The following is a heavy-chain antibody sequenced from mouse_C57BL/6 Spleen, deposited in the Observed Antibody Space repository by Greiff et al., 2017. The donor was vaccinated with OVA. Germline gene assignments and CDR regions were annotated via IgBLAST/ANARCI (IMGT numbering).Heavy chain of an antibody. V-gene: IGHV1-4*01. CDR2: INPSSGYT. CDR3: ARPRVYDGYYPY. Sequence: VQLQQSGAELARPGASVKMSCKASGYTFTSYTMHWVKQRPGQGLEWIGYINPSSGYTKYNQKFKDKATLTADKASSTAYMQLSSLTSEDSAVYYCARPRVYDGYYPYWGQGTLVTVSA. D-gene: IGHD2-3*01. J-gene: IGHJ3*01. CDR1: GYTFTSYT.